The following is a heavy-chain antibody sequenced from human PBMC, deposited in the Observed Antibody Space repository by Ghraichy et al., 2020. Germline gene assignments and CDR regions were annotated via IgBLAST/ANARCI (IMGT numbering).Heavy chain of an antibody. Sequence: GESLNISCAASGFTLSTYWMHWVRQAPGKGLVWVSRINSDGSGTTYADSVQGRFTISRDDASNTLYLQVNRLRAEDTAVYYCARDSGYDYYFDYWGQGTLVPVSS. V-gene: IGHV3-74*01. CDR2: INSDGSGT. CDR1: GFTLSTYW. J-gene: IGHJ4*02. CDR3: ARDSGYDYYFDY. D-gene: IGHD3-22*01.